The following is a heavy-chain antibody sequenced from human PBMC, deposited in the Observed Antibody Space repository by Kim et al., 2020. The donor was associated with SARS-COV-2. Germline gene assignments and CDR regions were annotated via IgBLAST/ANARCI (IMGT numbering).Heavy chain of an antibody. J-gene: IGHJ6*02. D-gene: IGHD2-21*01. CDR3: ARGSPTLPYYYGMDV. V-gene: IGHV1-3*01. Sequence: QKFQGRVTITRDTSASTAYMELSSLRSEDTAVYYCARGSPTLPYYYGMDVWGQGTTVTVSS.